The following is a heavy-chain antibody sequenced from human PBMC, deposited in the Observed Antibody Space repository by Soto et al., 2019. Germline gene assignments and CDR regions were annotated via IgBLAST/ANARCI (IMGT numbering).Heavy chain of an antibody. CDR3: ARDVGAVAGTFA. Sequence: QVQLVESGGGVVQPGRSLRLSCAASGFTFSSYAMHWVRQAPGKGLEWVAVISYDGSNKYYADSVKGRFTISRDNSKNTLYLQMNSLRAEDTAVYCCARDVGAVAGTFAWGQGTLVTVSS. D-gene: IGHD6-19*01. V-gene: IGHV3-30-3*01. CDR1: GFTFSSYA. J-gene: IGHJ5*02. CDR2: ISYDGSNK.